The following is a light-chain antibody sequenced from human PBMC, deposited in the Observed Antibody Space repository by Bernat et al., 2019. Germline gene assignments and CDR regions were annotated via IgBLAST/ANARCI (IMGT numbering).Light chain of an antibody. J-gene: IGKJ4*01. CDR1: QSVSSSY. CDR2: ATS. CDR3: QQYGSSPRT. V-gene: IGKV3-20*01. Sequence: EIVLTQSPGTLSLSPGETATLSCRASQSVSSSYLAWYQQKPGQAPRLLMYATSSRATGIPDRFSGSGSGTDFTLTISRLEPEDFAVYYCQQYGSSPRTFGGGTKVEIK.